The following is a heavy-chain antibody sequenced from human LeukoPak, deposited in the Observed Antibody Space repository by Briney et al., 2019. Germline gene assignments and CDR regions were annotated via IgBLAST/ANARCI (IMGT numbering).Heavy chain of an antibody. Sequence: PGGSLRLSCAASGFTFSNSWMIWVRQAPGKGLEWVAVIWYDGSNKYYADSVKGRFTISRDNSKNTLYLQMNSLRAEDTAVYYCARDSSSWSRGDWFDPWGQGTLVTVSS. CDR2: IWYDGSNK. J-gene: IGHJ5*02. V-gene: IGHV3-33*08. CDR3: ARDSSSWSRGDWFDP. D-gene: IGHD6-13*01. CDR1: GFTFSNSW.